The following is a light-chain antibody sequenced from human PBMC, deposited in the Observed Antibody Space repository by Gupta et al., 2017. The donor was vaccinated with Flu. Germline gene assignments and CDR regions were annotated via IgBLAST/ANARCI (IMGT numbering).Light chain of an antibody. Sequence: GQTARITCGGNNIGSESVHWYQQKPGQAPVLVVYDDSDRPSGIPERFSGSNSGNTATLTISGVEAGDEADYYCQVWDSSTDHPVFGGGTRLTVL. J-gene: IGLJ3*02. V-gene: IGLV3-21*02. CDR3: QVWDSSTDHPV. CDR2: DDS. CDR1: NIGSES.